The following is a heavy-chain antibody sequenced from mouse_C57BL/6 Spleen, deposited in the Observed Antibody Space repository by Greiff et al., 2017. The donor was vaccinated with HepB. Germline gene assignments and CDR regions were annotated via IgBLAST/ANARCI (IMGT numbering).Heavy chain of an antibody. Sequence: VQLQQSGAELVMPGASVKLSCKASGYTFTSYWMHWVKQRPGQGLEWIGEIDPSDSYTNYNQKFKGKSTLTVDKSSSTAYMQLSSLTSEDSAVYYCARGLQDYFDYWGQGTTLTVSS. J-gene: IGHJ2*01. CDR1: GYTFTSYW. V-gene: IGHV1-69*01. D-gene: IGHD2-13*01. CDR3: ARGLQDYFDY. CDR2: IDPSDSYT.